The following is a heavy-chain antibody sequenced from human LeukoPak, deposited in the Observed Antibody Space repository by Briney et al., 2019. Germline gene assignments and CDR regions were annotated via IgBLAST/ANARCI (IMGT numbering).Heavy chain of an antibody. Sequence: PGGSLRLSCAASGFTSSSYGMHWVRQAPGKGLEWVSGTYSVGSTYYADSVKGRFTISRDNSKNTVYLQMNSLRAEDTAVYYCATLYGSSSEYWGQGTLVTVSS. D-gene: IGHD6-13*01. CDR2: TYSVGST. CDR1: GFTSSSYG. CDR3: ATLYGSSSEY. V-gene: IGHV3-66*01. J-gene: IGHJ4*02.